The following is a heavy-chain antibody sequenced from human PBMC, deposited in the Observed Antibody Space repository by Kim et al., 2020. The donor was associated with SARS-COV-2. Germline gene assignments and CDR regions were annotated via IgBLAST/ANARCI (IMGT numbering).Heavy chain of an antibody. CDR3: ARDPYYYGSGSAFDY. Sequence: SLKRRVTISVDTSKNQFSLKLSSVTAADTAVYYCARDPYYYGSGSAFDYWGQGTLVTVSS. V-gene: IGHV4-39*07. D-gene: IGHD3-10*01. J-gene: IGHJ4*02.